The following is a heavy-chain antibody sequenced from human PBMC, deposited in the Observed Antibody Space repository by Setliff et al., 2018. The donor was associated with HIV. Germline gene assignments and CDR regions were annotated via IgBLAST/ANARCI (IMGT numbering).Heavy chain of an antibody. V-gene: IGHV3-48*03. Sequence: GGSLRLSCTASGFTFSSYEMNWVRQAPGKGLEWVSHISTSGSSIYYADSVRGRFTISRDNAKNSLYLQMNSLRAEDTAVYYCARGQFRLRPDSLDLWGQGTLVTVSS. D-gene: IGHD2-21*01. CDR2: ISTSGSSI. CDR3: ARGQFRLRPDSLDL. J-gene: IGHJ3*01. CDR1: GFTFSSYE.